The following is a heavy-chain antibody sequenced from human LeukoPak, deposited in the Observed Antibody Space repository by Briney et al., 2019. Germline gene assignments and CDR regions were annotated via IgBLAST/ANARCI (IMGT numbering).Heavy chain of an antibody. V-gene: IGHV3-30*04. D-gene: IGHD3-22*01. Sequence: PGGSLRLSCAASGFTFSNYAMHWVRQAPGKGLEWVAVISYDGSNKYYADSVKGRFTISRDNFKNTLYLQMNSLRAEDTAVYYCARDLKDSREDYWGQGTLVTVSS. J-gene: IGHJ4*02. CDR1: GFTFSNYA. CDR3: ARDLKDSREDY. CDR2: ISYDGSNK.